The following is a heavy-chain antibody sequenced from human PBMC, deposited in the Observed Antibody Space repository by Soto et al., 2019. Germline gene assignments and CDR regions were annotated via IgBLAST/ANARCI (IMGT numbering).Heavy chain of an antibody. J-gene: IGHJ6*02. Sequence: ASVKVSCKASGYTFTSYGISRVRQAPGQGLEWMGWISAYNGNTNYAQKLQGRVTMTTDTSTSTAYMELRSLRSDDTAVYYCARDRATRFLEWLSHYYYYGMDVWGQGTTVTVSS. CDR2: ISAYNGNT. D-gene: IGHD3-3*01. CDR3: ARDRATRFLEWLSHYYYYGMDV. V-gene: IGHV1-18*01. CDR1: GYTFTSYG.